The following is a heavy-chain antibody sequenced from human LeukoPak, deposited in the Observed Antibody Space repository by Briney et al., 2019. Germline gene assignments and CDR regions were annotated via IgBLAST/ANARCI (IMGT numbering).Heavy chain of an antibody. D-gene: IGHD2-8*01. CDR2: MYYSGST. Sequence: SETLSLTCTVSGGSISSYYWSWIRQPPGKGLEWIGYMYYSGSTNYNPSLKSRVTMSVDTSKSHFSLKMSSVTAADTAVYYCARDIGGRYSWYYFDYWGRGTLVTVSS. V-gene: IGHV4-59*01. CDR1: GGSISSYY. J-gene: IGHJ4*02. CDR3: ARDIGGRYSWYYFDY.